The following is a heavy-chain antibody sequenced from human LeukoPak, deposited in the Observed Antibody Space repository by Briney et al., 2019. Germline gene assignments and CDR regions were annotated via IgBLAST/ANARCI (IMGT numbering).Heavy chain of an antibody. V-gene: IGHV3-23*01. CDR2: ISGSGGST. CDR1: GFTFSSYA. Sequence: GGSLRLSCAASGFTFSSYAMSWVRQAPGKGLEWVSAISGSGGSTYYADSVKGRFTISRDNSKNTLYLQMNSLRAEDTAVYYCARDSSSWYRGDDYYYGMDVWGQGTTVTVSS. CDR3: ARDSSSWYRGDDYYYGMDV. J-gene: IGHJ6*02. D-gene: IGHD6-13*01.